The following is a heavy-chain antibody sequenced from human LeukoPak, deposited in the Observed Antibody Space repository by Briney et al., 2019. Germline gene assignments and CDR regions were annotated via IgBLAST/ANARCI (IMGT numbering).Heavy chain of an antibody. Sequence: GGSLRLSPAPSRFTFSIYAMRWVSPAPGKGLGRVSAISYDGSNKYYADSVKGRFTISRDNSKNTLYLQMNSRRAEDTAGYYCARGGKYQLLYGNWFDPWGQGTLVTVSS. CDR3: ARGGKYQLLYGNWFDP. CDR2: ISYDGSNK. CDR1: RFTFSIYA. J-gene: IGHJ5*02. D-gene: IGHD2-2*02. V-gene: IGHV3-30-3*01.